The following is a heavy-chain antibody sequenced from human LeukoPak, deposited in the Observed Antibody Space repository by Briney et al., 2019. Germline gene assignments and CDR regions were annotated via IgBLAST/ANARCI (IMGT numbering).Heavy chain of an antibody. V-gene: IGHV3-43*02. D-gene: IGHD4-17*01. J-gene: IGHJ4*02. Sequence: PGGSLRLSCAASGFTFDDYAMHWVRQAPGKGLEWVSLISGDGGSTYYADSVKGRFTISRDNSKNSLYLQMNSLRTEDTALYYCAKVTHHYGDYDGIDYWGQGTLVTVSS. CDR1: GFTFDDYA. CDR3: AKVTHHYGDYDGIDY. CDR2: ISGDGGST.